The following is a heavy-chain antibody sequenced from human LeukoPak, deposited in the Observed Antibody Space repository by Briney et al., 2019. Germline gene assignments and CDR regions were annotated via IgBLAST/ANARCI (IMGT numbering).Heavy chain of an antibody. CDR3: ARADDSSGYLYYYYGMDV. Sequence: GASVKVSCKASGYTFSGHYIHWVRQAPGQGLEWMGWMNPNSGNTGYAQKFQGRVTMTRNTSISTAYMELSSLRSEDTAVYYCARADDSSGYLYYYYGMDVWGQGTTVTVSS. CDR1: GYTFSGHY. J-gene: IGHJ6*02. CDR2: MNPNSGNT. V-gene: IGHV1-8*02. D-gene: IGHD3-22*01.